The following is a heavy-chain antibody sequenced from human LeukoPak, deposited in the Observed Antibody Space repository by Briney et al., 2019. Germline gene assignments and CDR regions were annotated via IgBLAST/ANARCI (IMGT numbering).Heavy chain of an antibody. CDR2: ISGSGGST. V-gene: IGHV3-23*01. CDR3: AKVQPLGYCSGGSCYSHLDYYYYGMDV. CDR1: GFTFSSYA. Sequence: GGSLRLSCAASGFTFSSYAMSWVRQAPGKGLEWVSAISGSGGSTYYADSVKGRFTISRDNSKNTLYPQMNSLRAEDTAVYYCAKVQPLGYCSGGSCYSHLDYYYYGMDVWDQGTTVTVSS. D-gene: IGHD2-15*01. J-gene: IGHJ6*02.